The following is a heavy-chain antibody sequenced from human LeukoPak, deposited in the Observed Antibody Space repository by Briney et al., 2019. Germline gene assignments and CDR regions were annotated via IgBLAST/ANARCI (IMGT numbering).Heavy chain of an antibody. D-gene: IGHD6-13*01. V-gene: IGHV4-59*01. Sequence: PSETLSLTCTVSGGSLSSYYWSWIRQPPGKGLEWIGYIYYSGSTNYNPSLKSRFTISVDTSKNQFSLKLSSVTAADTAVYYCARGWRSSLFDYWGQGTLVTVSS. CDR1: GGSLSSYY. J-gene: IGHJ4*02. CDR3: ARGWRSSLFDY. CDR2: IYYSGST.